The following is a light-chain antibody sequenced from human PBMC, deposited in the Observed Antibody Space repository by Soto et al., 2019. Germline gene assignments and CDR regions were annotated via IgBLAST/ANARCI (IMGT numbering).Light chain of an antibody. V-gene: IGKV3-20*01. CDR3: QQYGSLPWT. CDR2: GSS. J-gene: IGKJ1*01. Sequence: EIVLTQSPGTLSLSPGERATLSCRASQTVASNYLAWYQKKLGQAPRLLIYGSSSRATGISDRFSGSGSGTDFTLTISSLEPEDFAVYYCQQYGSLPWTFGQGTKVEVK. CDR1: QTVASNY.